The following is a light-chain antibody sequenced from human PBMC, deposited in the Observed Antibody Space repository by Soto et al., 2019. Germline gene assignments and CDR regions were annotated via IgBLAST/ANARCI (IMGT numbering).Light chain of an antibody. CDR2: KAS. CDR1: QSISRW. CDR3: QQYNSYPLT. V-gene: IGKV1-5*03. Sequence: DIQMTQSPSTLSASVGDRVTITCRASQSISRWVAWYQQKPGKAPKLLIYKASSLESGVPSRFSGSGSGTEFTLTISSLQPDDFATYYCQQYNSYPLTFGGGTKVEIK. J-gene: IGKJ4*01.